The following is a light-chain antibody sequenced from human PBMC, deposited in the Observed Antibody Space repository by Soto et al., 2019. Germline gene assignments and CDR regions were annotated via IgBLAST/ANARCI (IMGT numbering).Light chain of an antibody. CDR1: QGISSY. J-gene: IGKJ3*01. V-gene: IGKV1-27*01. CDR2: AAS. Sequence: DIQMTQSPSSLSASVGDRVTITCRASQGISSYLAWYQQKPGKVPKLLIYAASTLQSGVPSRFSGSGSGTDFTLTISSLQPEDVATYYCQKYNSASFTFGPGTKVDIK. CDR3: QKYNSASFT.